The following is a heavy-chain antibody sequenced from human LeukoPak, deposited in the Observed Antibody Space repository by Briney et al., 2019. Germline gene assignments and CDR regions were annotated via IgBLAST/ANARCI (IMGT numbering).Heavy chain of an antibody. D-gene: IGHD6-13*01. J-gene: IGHJ4*02. V-gene: IGHV3-48*03. CDR3: AREVRHIAAAGALDY. CDR1: GFTFSSYE. CDR2: ISSSGSTI. Sequence: PGGSLRLSCAAPGFTFSSYEMNWVRQAPGKGLEWVSYISSSGSTIYYADSVKGRFTISRDNAKNSLYLQMNSLRAEDTAVYYCAREVRHIAAAGALDYWGQGTLVTVSS.